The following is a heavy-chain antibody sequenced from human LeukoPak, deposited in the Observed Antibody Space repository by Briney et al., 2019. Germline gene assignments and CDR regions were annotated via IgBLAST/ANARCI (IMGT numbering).Heavy chain of an antibody. J-gene: IGHJ4*02. D-gene: IGHD2-21*02. CDR1: GGTFSSYA. V-gene: IGHV1-69*05. CDR2: IIPIFGTA. CDR3: ARDCINCGGDPLPFDY. Sequence: ASVKVSCRASGGTFSSYAISWVRQAPGQGLEWMGGIIPIFGTANYAQKFQGRVTITTDESTSTAYMELSSLRSEDTAVYYCARDCINCGGDPLPFDYWGQGTLVTVSS.